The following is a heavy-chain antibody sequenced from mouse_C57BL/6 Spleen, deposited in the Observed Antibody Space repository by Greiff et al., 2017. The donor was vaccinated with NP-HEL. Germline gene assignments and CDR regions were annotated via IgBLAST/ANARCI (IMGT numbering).Heavy chain of an antibody. CDR1: GYTFTSYW. CDR3: ARSRDGDYYAMDY. CDR2: IDPSDSYT. V-gene: IGHV1-69*01. Sequence: QVQLQQPGAELVMPGASVKLSCKASGYTFTSYWMHWVKQRPGQGLEWIGEIDPSDSYTNYNQKFKGKSTLTVDKSSSTAYMQLSSLTSEDSAVYYCARSRDGDYYAMDYWGQGTSVTVSS. J-gene: IGHJ4*01.